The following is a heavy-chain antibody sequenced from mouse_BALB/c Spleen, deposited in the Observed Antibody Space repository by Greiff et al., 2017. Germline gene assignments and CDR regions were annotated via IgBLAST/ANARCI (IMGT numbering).Heavy chain of an antibody. CDR3: ARVFDYEGYYFDY. D-gene: IGHD2-4*01. CDR1: GFSLTSYG. V-gene: IGHV2-9*02. Sequence: VKLVESGPGLVAPSQSLSITCTVSGFSLTSYGVHWVRQPPGKGLEWLGVIWAGGSTNYNSALMSRLSISKDNSKSQVFLKMNSLQTDDTAMYYCARVFDYEGYYFDYWGQGTTLTVSS. J-gene: IGHJ2*01. CDR2: IWAGGST.